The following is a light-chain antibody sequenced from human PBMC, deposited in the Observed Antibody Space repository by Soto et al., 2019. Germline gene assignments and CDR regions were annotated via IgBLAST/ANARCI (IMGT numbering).Light chain of an antibody. V-gene: IGKV1-5*01. CDR3: QQRSNWPIT. CDR1: QSINNL. J-gene: IGKJ3*01. Sequence: DVQMTQSPSTLSASVGDRVTITCRASQSINNLLAWYQQKPGKAPKFLIYDVSTLESGVPSRFSGSGSGTEFTLTISSLQPEDFATYYCQQRSNWPITFGPGTKVDIK. CDR2: DVS.